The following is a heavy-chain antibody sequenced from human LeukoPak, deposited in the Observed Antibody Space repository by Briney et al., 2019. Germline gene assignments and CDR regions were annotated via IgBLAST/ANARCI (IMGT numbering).Heavy chain of an antibody. CDR1: GYTLTELS. J-gene: IGHJ4*02. Sequence: ASVKVSCKVSGYTLTELSMHWVRQAPGKGLEWMGGFDPEDGETIYAQKFQGRVTITADKSTSTAYMELSSLRSEDTAVYYCARARRWELLHHFDYWGQGTLVTVSS. CDR2: FDPEDGET. V-gene: IGHV1-24*01. D-gene: IGHD1-26*01. CDR3: ARARRWELLHHFDY.